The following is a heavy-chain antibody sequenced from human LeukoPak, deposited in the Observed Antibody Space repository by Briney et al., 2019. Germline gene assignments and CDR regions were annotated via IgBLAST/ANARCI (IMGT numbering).Heavy chain of an antibody. D-gene: IGHD3-22*01. J-gene: IGHJ4*02. V-gene: IGHV3-30-3*01. CDR1: GFTFSRYA. CDR3: ARVGSYENSGSLPFDY. Sequence: PGGSLRLSCAASGFTFSRYAIHWVRQAPGKGLEWVAVISYDGNEKYYGDSVKGRFTISRDNSKNTLYLQMNSLTAEDTAVYYCARVGSYENSGSLPFDYWGQGILVTVSS. CDR2: ISYDGNEK.